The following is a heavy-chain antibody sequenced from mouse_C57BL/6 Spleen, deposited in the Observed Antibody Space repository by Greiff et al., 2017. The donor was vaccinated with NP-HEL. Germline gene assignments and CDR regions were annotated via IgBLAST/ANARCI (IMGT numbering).Heavy chain of an antibody. D-gene: IGHD1-1*01. CDR3: ARPYYYGSSNYYAMDY. CDR2: IYPGSGNT. CDR1: GYTFTDYY. J-gene: IGHJ4*01. Sequence: VQLQQSGAELVRPGASVKLSCKASGYTFTDYYINWVKQRPGQGLEWIARIYPGSGNTYYNEKFKGKATLTAEKSSSTAYMQLSSLTSEDSAVYFCARPYYYGSSNYYAMDYWGQGTSVTVSS. V-gene: IGHV1-76*01.